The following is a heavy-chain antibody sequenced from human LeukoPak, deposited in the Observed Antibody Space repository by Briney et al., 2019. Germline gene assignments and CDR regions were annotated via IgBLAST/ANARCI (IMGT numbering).Heavy chain of an antibody. CDR2: IYHSGST. CDR1: GYSIRSGYY. CDR3: ARSPDYFYHMDV. V-gene: IGHV4-38-2*01. Sequence: PSETLSLTCGVSGYSIRSGYYWGCIRQVPGKGPEWIATIYHSGSTYYNPSLKSRVTISVDTGKNQFSLKVSSVTAADTAVYYCARSPDYFYHMDVWGKGTTVTVSS. J-gene: IGHJ6*03.